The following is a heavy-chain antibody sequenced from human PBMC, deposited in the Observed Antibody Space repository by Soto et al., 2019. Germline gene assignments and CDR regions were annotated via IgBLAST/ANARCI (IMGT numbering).Heavy chain of an antibody. CDR3: ARDGTLAAAGTLDNWFDP. V-gene: IGHV1-3*01. CDR1: GYTFTNYA. D-gene: IGHD6-13*01. J-gene: IGHJ5*02. Sequence: ASVKVSCKASGYTFTNYAIHWVRQAPGQRLEWMGWIDAGNGKTKYSQNFQGRVTMTRDTSASTVYMEVSRLRSEDTAVYYCARDGTLAAAGTLDNWFDPWGQGTLVTVSS. CDR2: IDAGNGKT.